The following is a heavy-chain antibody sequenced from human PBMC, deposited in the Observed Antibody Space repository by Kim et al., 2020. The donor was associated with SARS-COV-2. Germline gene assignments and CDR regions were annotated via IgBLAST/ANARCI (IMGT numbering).Heavy chain of an antibody. CDR2: ISQDGSQK. Sequence: GGFLRLSCAASGFTISAYWMRWLRQAPGKGLESVATISQDGSQKYYVNSVRGRFTISRDNDNAKNSVDLQMNSLRPEDTAVYYCVGDRGWFDPWGQGTLV. CDR1: GFTISAYW. D-gene: IGHD3-16*01. V-gene: IGHV3-7*01. CDR3: VGDRGWFDP. J-gene: IGHJ5*02.